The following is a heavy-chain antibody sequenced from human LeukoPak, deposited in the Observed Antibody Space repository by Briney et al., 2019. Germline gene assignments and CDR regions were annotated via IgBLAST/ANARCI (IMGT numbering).Heavy chain of an antibody. J-gene: IGHJ3*02. Sequence: SETLSLTCAVYGGSFSGYYWSWIRQPPGKGLEWIGEINHSGSTNYNPSLKSRVTISVDTSKNQFSLKLSSVTAADTAVYYCARHYYDSWSGYYRRDAFDIWGQGTMVTVSS. CDR3: ARHYYDSWSGYYRRDAFDI. D-gene: IGHD3-3*01. CDR1: GGSFSGYY. V-gene: IGHV4-34*01. CDR2: INHSGST.